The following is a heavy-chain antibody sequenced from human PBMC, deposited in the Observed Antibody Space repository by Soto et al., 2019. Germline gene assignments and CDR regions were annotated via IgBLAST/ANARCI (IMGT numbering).Heavy chain of an antibody. CDR2: IFYSGNT. CDR3: ARDSGYGDPFDY. D-gene: IGHD4-17*01. V-gene: IGHV4-59*01. CDR1: GGYISSYY. J-gene: IGHJ4*02. Sequence: SETLSLTCTVSGGYISSYYWSWIRQPPGKGLEWIGYIFYSGNTNHNPSLRSRVTISVDTSKNQFSLKLSSVTAADTAVYYCARDSGYGDPFDYWGQGTLVTVSS.